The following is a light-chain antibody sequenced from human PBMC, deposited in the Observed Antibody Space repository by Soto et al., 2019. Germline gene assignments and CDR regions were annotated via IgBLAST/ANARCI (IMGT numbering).Light chain of an antibody. Sequence: EIVMTQSLATLSVSPGERATLSCRASQTVYNNLAWYQQKPGQPPRLLIYGASARATGIPARFSGSGSGTEFTLTISSLQSEDFVVYYCQQYSNWPLTFGGGTKVEIK. V-gene: IGKV3-15*01. CDR1: QTVYNN. CDR3: QQYSNWPLT. J-gene: IGKJ4*01. CDR2: GAS.